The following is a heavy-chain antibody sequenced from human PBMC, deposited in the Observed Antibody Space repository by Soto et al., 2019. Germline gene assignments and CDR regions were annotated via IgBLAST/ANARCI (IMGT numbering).Heavy chain of an antibody. CDR3: TTGSYDFWSGYSTGHFDY. CDR2: IKSKTDGGTT. V-gene: IGHV3-15*01. CDR1: GFTFSNAW. J-gene: IGHJ4*02. Sequence: GGSLRLSCAASGFTFSNAWMSWVRQAPGKGLEWVGRIKSKTDGGTTDYAAPVKGRFTISRDDSKNTLYLQMNSLKTEDTAVYYCTTGSYDFWSGYSTGHFDYWGQGTLVTVSS. D-gene: IGHD3-3*01.